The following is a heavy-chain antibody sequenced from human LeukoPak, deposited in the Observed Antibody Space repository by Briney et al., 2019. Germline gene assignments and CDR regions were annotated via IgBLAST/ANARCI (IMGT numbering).Heavy chain of an antibody. CDR3: ARHRESSGFTHWFDP. V-gene: IGHV4-39*01. J-gene: IGHJ5*02. CDR1: GGSFSYYY. CDR2: IYYSGST. D-gene: IGHD6-19*01. Sequence: SEALSLTCAVYGGSFSYYYWSWIRQPPGKGLEWIGSIYYSGSTYYNPSLKSRVTISVDTSKNQFSLKLSSVTAADTAVYYCARHRESSGFTHWFDPWGQGTLVTVSS.